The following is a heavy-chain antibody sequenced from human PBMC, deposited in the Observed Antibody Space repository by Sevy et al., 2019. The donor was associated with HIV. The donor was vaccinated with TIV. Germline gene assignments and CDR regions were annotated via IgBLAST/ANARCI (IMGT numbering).Heavy chain of an antibody. Sequence: GGSLRLSCAASGFTFSHYAMHWIRQAPGKGLEWVAAISFDGASRNYADSVRGRFTISRDDCKNTVYLHMRGLRSEDTAVYFCAKDHAVTTEWVVFDSWGQGTLVTVSS. J-gene: IGHJ4*02. CDR1: GFTFSHYA. V-gene: IGHV3-30*18. D-gene: IGHD4-17*01. CDR2: ISFDGASR. CDR3: AKDHAVTTEWVVFDS.